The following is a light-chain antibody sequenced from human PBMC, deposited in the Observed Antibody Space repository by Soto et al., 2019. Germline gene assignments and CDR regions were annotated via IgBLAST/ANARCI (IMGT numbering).Light chain of an antibody. J-gene: IGKJ2*01. CDR1: QSVGNS. Sequence: EIVMTQFPATLSVSPGERATLSCRASQSVGNSLAWYQQKPGQAPRLLFYRASSRATGIAARFSGSGSGTEFTLTISSLQSEDFAVYYCLQYKNWYTFGQGTKLEIK. CDR2: RAS. V-gene: IGKV3-15*01. CDR3: LQYKNWYT.